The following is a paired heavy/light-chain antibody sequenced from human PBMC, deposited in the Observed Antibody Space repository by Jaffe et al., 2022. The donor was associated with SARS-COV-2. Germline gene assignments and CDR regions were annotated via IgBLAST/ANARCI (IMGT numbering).Heavy chain of an antibody. D-gene: IGHD1-7*01. CDR1: GFTFSNYA. V-gene: IGHV3-23*04. J-gene: IGHJ5*01. CDR3: AKEYIRRIPGTPDYNWFDS. Sequence: EVQLVESGGGLVQPGGSLRLSCVASGFTFSNYAMSWVRQAPGKGLERVSAISDGAVDAFHADSVKGRFTISRDDSRGRLYLEMSSLTTEDTAIYYCAKEYIRRIPGTPDYNWFDSWGRGTLVTVS. CDR2: ISDGAVDA.
Light chain of an antibody. V-gene: IGKV1-39*01. CDR3: QQTYNAMYT. CDR1: QSISDY. CDR2: AAT. Sequence: DIQMTQSPSSLSAPVGDRVTITCRASQSISDYVNWYQQRPGKAPKLLIYAATTLERGVPSRFSGRRSGTSFTLTITSLQPEDFATYYCQQTYNAMYTFGQGTKLE. J-gene: IGKJ2*01.